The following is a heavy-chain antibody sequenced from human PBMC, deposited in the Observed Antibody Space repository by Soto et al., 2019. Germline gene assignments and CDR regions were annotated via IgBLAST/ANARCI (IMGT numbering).Heavy chain of an antibody. Sequence: PGGSLRLSCAASGFTFSNAGRNWVRQAPGKGLEWVGRIKSKTDGGTTDYAAPVKGRFTISRDDSKNTLYLQMNSLKTEDTAVYYCTTDLYYGSGRAFDYWGQGTPVTSPQ. CDR1: GFTFSNAG. D-gene: IGHD3-10*01. J-gene: IGHJ4*02. CDR3: TTDLYYGSGRAFDY. V-gene: IGHV3-15*07. CDR2: IKSKTDGGTT.